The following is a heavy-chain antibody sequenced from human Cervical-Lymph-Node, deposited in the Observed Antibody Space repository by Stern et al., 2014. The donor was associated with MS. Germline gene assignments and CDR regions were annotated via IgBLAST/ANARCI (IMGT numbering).Heavy chain of an antibody. V-gene: IGHV4-61*02. Sequence: QVQLQESGPGLVKPSQTPSLTCTVSGASISSGTSYWSWIRQPAGGGLEWIGRPHASGATYYTPSLKRRATISGDTSKNQFSLNLNSGTAADTAVYYCARGHWELLGNNYFDSWGQGTLVTVSS. J-gene: IGHJ4*02. CDR2: PHASGAT. CDR1: GASISSGTSY. CDR3: ARGHWELLGNNYFDS. D-gene: IGHD1-26*01.